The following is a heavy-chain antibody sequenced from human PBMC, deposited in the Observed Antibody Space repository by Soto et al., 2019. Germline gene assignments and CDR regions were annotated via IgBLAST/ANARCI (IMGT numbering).Heavy chain of an antibody. CDR1: GGTFSSYA. D-gene: IGHD1-26*01. Sequence: SVKVSCKASGGTFSSYAISWVRQAPGQGLEWMGGIIPIFGTANYAQKFQGRVTITADESTGTAYMELSSLRSEDTAVYYCARDLWEGGRSYYYGMDVWGQGTTVTVSS. CDR2: IIPIFGTA. J-gene: IGHJ6*02. CDR3: ARDLWEGGRSYYYGMDV. V-gene: IGHV1-69*13.